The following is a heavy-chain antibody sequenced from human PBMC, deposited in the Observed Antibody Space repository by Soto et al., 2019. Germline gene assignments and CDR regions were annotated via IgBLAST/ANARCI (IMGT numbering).Heavy chain of an antibody. J-gene: IGHJ5*01. CDR2: TYYRSRWFN. CDR1: GDSVSSNSAT. Sequence: SQTLSLTCAISGDSVSSNSATWXWIRQSPSRGLEWLGRTYYRSRWFNDYAGSVKGRITINPDTSNNQFSLQLTSLSPDDTAVYYCARLRGDSWFDFWGQGTRVTVSS. V-gene: IGHV6-1*01. CDR3: ARLRGDSWFDF.